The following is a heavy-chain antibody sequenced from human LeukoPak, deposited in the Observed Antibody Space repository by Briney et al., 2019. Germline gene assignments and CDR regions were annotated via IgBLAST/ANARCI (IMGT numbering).Heavy chain of an antibody. CDR1: GFTVSGNY. CDR3: ARDRGYSYGHPFDY. Sequence: GGSLRLSCAASGFTVSGNYMSWVRQAPGKGLEWVSVIYSGGSTYYADSVKGRFTISRDNSKNTLYLQMNSLRAEDTAVYYCARDRGYSYGHPFDYWGQGTLVTVSS. V-gene: IGHV3-66*02. J-gene: IGHJ4*02. D-gene: IGHD5-18*01. CDR2: IYSGGST.